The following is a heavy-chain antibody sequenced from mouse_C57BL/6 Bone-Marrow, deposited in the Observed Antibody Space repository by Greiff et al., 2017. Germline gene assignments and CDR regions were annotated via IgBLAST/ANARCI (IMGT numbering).Heavy chain of an antibody. Sequence: VQVVESGAELARPGASVKLSCKASGYTFTSYGISWVKQRTGQGLEWIGEIYPSSGNTSYNEKFKAKATLTADKSSSTAYMELRSLTSEDSAVYVCEKYYYYGSSYGVAYWGQGTLVTVSA. D-gene: IGHD1-1*01. CDR3: EKYYYYGSSYGVAY. CDR1: GYTFTSYG. CDR2: IYPSSGNT. J-gene: IGHJ3*01. V-gene: IGHV1-81*01.